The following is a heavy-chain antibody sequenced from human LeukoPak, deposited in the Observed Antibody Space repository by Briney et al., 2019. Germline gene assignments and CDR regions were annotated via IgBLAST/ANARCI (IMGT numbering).Heavy chain of an antibody. CDR2: TYYRSKLYN. J-gene: IGHJ6*02. CDR3: ARDWVVAAYYYYGMDV. Sequence: SQTLSLTCAISGDSVSSNSAAWNWIRQSPSRGLEWLGRTYYRSKLYNDYAVSVKSRITINPDTSKNQFSLQLNSVTPEDTAVYYCARDWVVAAYYYYGMDVWGQGTTVTVSS. V-gene: IGHV6-1*01. D-gene: IGHD2-15*01. CDR1: GDSVSSNSAA.